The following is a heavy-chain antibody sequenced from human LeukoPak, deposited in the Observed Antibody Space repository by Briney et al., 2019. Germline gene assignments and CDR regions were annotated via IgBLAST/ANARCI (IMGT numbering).Heavy chain of an antibody. CDR3: AREPDGTIDY. D-gene: IGHD1-26*01. Sequence: EASVKVSCKASGGTFSSYAISWVRQAPGQGLEWMGIINPSGGSTSYAQKFQGRVTMTRDTSTSTVYMELSSLRSEDTAVYYCAREPDGTIDYWGQGTLVTVSS. CDR2: INPSGGST. V-gene: IGHV1-46*01. CDR1: GGTFSSYA. J-gene: IGHJ4*02.